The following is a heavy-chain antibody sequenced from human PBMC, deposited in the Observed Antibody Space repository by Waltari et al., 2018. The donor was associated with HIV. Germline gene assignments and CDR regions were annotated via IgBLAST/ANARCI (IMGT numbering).Heavy chain of an antibody. CDR3: ARDTITMIVVPSSGMDV. D-gene: IGHD3-22*01. J-gene: IGHJ6*02. CDR1: AFPSSSIN. CDR2: ISSSSSYI. Sequence: EVQLVESGGGLVKPGGSLRLPCAASAFPSSSINMNWVRQAPGKGLEWVSSISSSSSYIYYADSVKGRFTISRDNAKNSLYLQMNSLRAEDTAVYYCARDTITMIVVPSSGMDVWGQGTTVTVSS. V-gene: IGHV3-21*01.